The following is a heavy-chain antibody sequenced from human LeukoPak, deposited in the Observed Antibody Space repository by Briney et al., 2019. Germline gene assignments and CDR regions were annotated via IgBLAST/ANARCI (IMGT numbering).Heavy chain of an antibody. CDR3: ARVIAVAGINWFDP. CDR1: DGSISSYY. CDR2: IYYSGST. Sequence: SETLSLTCSVSDGSISSYYWSWIRQPPGKGLEWIGYIYYSGSTNYNPSLKSRVTISVDTSKNQFSLKLSSVTAADTAVYYCARVIAVAGINWFDPWGQGTLVTVSS. V-gene: IGHV4-59*01. D-gene: IGHD6-19*01. J-gene: IGHJ5*02.